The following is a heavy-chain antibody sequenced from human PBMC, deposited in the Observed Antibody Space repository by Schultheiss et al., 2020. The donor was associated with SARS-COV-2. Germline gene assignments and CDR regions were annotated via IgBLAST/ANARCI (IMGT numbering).Heavy chain of an antibody. CDR2: IKSKTDGGTT. V-gene: IGHV3-15*01. CDR1: GFTFSNAW. Sequence: GGSLRLSCAASGFTFSNAWMSWVRQAPGKGLEWVGRIKSKTDGGTTDYAAPVKGRFTISRDDSKNTLYLQMNSLKTEDTAVYYCARGGPVDLSYYYYYMDVWGKGTTVTVSS. CDR3: ARGGPVDLSYYYYYMDV. J-gene: IGHJ6*03.